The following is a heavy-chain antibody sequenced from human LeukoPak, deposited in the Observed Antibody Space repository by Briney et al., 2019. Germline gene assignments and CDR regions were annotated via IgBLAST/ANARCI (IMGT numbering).Heavy chain of an antibody. D-gene: IGHD3-22*01. CDR2: IYYSGST. CDR3: ARDDGYYDSSGYLDY. J-gene: IGHJ4*02. Sequence: SETLSLTCTVSGGSISSYYWSWIRQPPGKGLEWIGYIYYSGSTNYNPSLKSRVTISVDTSKNQFSLKLSSVTAADTAVYYCARDDGYYDSSGYLDYWGQGTLVTFSS. CDR1: GGSISSYY. V-gene: IGHV4-59*01.